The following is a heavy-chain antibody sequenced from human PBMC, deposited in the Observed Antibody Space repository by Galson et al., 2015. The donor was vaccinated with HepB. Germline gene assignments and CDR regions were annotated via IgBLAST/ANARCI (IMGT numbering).Heavy chain of an antibody. Sequence: SLRLSCAASGFTFSSYSMNWVRQAPGKGLEWVSSISSSSSYIYYADSVKGRFTISRDNSKNMLYLQMNSLRAEDTAVYYCAKDPRGSGAQRWFDPWGQGTLVTVSS. V-gene: IGHV3-21*04. CDR1: GFTFSSYS. CDR3: AKDPRGSGAQRWFDP. CDR2: ISSSSSYI. J-gene: IGHJ5*02. D-gene: IGHD3-10*01.